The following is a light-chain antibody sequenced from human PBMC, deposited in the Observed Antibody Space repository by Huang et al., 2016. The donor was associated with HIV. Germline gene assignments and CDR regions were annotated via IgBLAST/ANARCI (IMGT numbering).Light chain of an antibody. CDR2: GPS. Sequence: DIQMTQSPSSLSASVGDSVSISCRATENITSFLYWYHQKPGTAPRLLIDGPSTLQSVVPSRCSGRGSGTDFTLTIRSLQPEDIGTYYCQQSFSTLTFGGGTKVQIK. CDR1: ENITSF. CDR3: QQSFSTLT. V-gene: IGKV1-39*01. J-gene: IGKJ4*01.